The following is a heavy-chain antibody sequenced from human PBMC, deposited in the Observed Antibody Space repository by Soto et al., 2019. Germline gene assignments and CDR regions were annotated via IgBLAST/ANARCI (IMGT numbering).Heavy chain of an antibody. V-gene: IGHV4-59*08. J-gene: IGHJ4*02. CDR2: IYYIGST. CDR1: GGSISSYY. D-gene: IGHD5-12*01. Sequence: QVQLQESGPGLVKPSETLSLTCTVSGGSISSYYWSWIRQPPGKGLEWIGYIYYIGSTNYNPSLKGRVTISVDTSKNQFSLKLSSVTAADTAVYYCARQAKASFDYWGQGTLVTVSS. CDR3: ARQAKASFDY.